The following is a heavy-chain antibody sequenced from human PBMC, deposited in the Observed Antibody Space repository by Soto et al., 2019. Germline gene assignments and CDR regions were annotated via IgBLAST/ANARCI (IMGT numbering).Heavy chain of an antibody. CDR2: IYYSGST. D-gene: IGHD3-10*01. Sequence: SETLSLTCPVSGGSISSYYWSWIRQPPGKGLEWIGYIYYSGSTNYNPSLKSRVTISVDTSKNQFSLKLSSVTAADTAVYYCARKYLPYYGSGSPYGMDVWGQGTTVTVSS. V-gene: IGHV4-59*12. J-gene: IGHJ6*02. CDR1: GGSISSYY. CDR3: ARKYLPYYGSGSPYGMDV.